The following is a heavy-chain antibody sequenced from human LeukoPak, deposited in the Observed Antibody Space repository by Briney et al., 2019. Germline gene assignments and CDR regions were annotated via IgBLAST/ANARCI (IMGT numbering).Heavy chain of an antibody. J-gene: IGHJ4*02. D-gene: IGHD6-19*01. CDR1: GGSISSGGYY. V-gene: IGHV4-31*03. Sequence: PSETLSLTCTVSGGSISSGGYYWSWIRQHPGKGLEWIGYIYYSGSTYYNPSLKSRVTISVDTSKNQFSLKLSSVTAADTAVYYCARDGYNSGFDYWGQGTLVTVSS. CDR2: IYYSGST. CDR3: ARDGYNSGFDY.